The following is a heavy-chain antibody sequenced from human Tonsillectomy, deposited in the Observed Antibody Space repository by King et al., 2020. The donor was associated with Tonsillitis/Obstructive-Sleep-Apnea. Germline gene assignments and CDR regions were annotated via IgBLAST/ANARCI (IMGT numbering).Heavy chain of an antibody. V-gene: IGHV3-23*04. CDR2: ISGGGVST. CDR1: GFTFSSYA. D-gene: IGHD3-10*01. CDR3: AKAPEGVRDYFEY. J-gene: IGHJ4*02. Sequence: QLVQSGGGLVQPGGSLRLSCAASGFTFSSYAMSWVRQAPGKGLEWVSGISGGGVSTYYADSVKGRFTISRDNSKTTLYLQMNSLRAEDTAGYYCAKAPEGVRDYFEYWGQGTLVTVSS.